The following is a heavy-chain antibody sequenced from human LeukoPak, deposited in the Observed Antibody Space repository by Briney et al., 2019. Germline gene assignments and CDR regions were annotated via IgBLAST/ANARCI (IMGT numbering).Heavy chain of an antibody. CDR1: GFTFDDYT. D-gene: IGHD5-18*01. Sequence: GGSLRLSCAASGFTFDDYTMHWVRQAPGKGLEWVSLISRDGGSTYYADSVKGRFTISRDNSKNSLYLQMNSLRTEDTGLYYCAKDRGYSYGLGVDVWGKGTTVTVSS. J-gene: IGHJ6*04. CDR3: AKDRGYSYGLGVDV. V-gene: IGHV3-43*01. CDR2: ISRDGGST.